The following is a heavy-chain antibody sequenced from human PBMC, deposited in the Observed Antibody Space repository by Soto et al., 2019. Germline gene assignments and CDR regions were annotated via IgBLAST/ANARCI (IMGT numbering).Heavy chain of an antibody. Sequence: QVVLVESGGGVVQPGTSLRPSCAASGFVFSDYGLHWIRQTPGKGLEWLTFISFDGEDSYYADSVKGRFAISRDTSTNTLYLQMNSLRPEDTAVYFCARTEHGYNAFDFWGRGTLVTVSS. CDR2: ISFDGEDS. D-gene: IGHD5-12*01. CDR3: ARTEHGYNAFDF. V-gene: IGHV3-30*09. CDR1: GFVFSDYG. J-gene: IGHJ4*02.